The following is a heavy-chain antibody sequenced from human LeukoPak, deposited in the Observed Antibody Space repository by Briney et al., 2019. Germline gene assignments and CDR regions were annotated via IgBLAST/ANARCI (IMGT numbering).Heavy chain of an antibody. CDR2: ITNDGGST. CDR3: VKPQYSSGWLGY. Sequence: PGGSLRLSCSASGLTFSSSPMHWVRQAPGKGLEYVSAITNDGGSTYSADSVKGRFTISRDNSKNTLYLQMSSLRPDDTAVYYCVKPQYSSGWLGYWGQGTLVTVSS. V-gene: IGHV3-64D*06. D-gene: IGHD6-19*01. J-gene: IGHJ4*02. CDR1: GLTFSSSP.